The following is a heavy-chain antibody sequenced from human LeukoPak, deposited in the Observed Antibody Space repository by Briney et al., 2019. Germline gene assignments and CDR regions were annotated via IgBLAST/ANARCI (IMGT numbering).Heavy chain of an antibody. V-gene: IGHV1-69*05. Sequence: SVKVSCKASGGTFSSYAISWVRQAPGQGLEWMGRIIPIFGTANYAQKFQGRVTITTDESTSTAYTELSSLRSEDTAVYYCARGIVVVTADISEGPYDYWGQGTLVTVSS. D-gene: IGHD2-21*02. CDR1: GGTFSSYA. CDR2: IIPIFGTA. J-gene: IGHJ4*02. CDR3: ARGIVVVTADISEGPYDY.